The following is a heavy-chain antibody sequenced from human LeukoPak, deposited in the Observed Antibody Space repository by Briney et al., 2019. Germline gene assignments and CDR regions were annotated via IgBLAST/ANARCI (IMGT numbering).Heavy chain of an antibody. CDR1: RFTFSSYS. CDR3: AKDFMHYGSGRPYYMDV. CDR2: ISSSGSYI. V-gene: IGHV3-21*04. J-gene: IGHJ6*03. D-gene: IGHD3-10*01. Sequence: PGGPLRLSCAASRFTFSSYSMNWVRQAPGKGLEWVSSISSSGSYIYYADSVKGRFTISRDNSKNTVFLQMNSLRIEDTAMYYCAKDFMHYGSGRPYYMDVWGEGTTVIISS.